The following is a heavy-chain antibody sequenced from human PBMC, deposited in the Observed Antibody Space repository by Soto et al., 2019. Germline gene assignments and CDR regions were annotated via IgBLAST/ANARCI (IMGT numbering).Heavy chain of an antibody. CDR1: GFTFSSYA. Sequence: EVQLLESGGGLVQPGGSLRLSCAASGFTFSSYAMSWVRQAPGKGLEWVSAISGSGGSTYYADSVKGRFTISRDNSKNTLYLQMNSLRAEDTAVYYCANGPGRGYYFDYWGQGTLVTVSS. D-gene: IGHD3-10*01. CDR2: ISGSGGST. V-gene: IGHV3-23*01. CDR3: ANGPGRGYYFDY. J-gene: IGHJ4*02.